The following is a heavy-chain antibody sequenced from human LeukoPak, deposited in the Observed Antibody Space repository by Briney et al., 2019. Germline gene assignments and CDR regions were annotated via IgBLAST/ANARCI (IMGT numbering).Heavy chain of an antibody. Sequence: LSLTCAVFGGSFRGYYWNWIRQPPGKGLEWIGEINHSGSTNYNPSPKSRVTISVDTSKNQFSLKLSSVTAADTAVYYCARYCSSTSCYYGMDVWGKGTTVTVSS. D-gene: IGHD2-2*01. CDR2: INHSGST. CDR1: GGSFRGYY. V-gene: IGHV4-34*01. J-gene: IGHJ6*04. CDR3: ARYCSSTSCYYGMDV.